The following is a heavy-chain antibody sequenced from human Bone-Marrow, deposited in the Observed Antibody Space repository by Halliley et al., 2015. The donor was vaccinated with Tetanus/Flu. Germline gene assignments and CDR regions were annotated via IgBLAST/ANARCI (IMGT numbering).Heavy chain of an antibody. V-gene: IGHV3-21*01. Sequence: PGKGLEWVSSISSRGSSTNYAESVKGRFTISRYNAKNSVYLQMDSLRADDTALYYCARYYDYWCQGIQVTVSS. J-gene: IGHJ4*02. CDR2: ISSRGSST. CDR3: ARYYDY. D-gene: IGHD3-10*01.